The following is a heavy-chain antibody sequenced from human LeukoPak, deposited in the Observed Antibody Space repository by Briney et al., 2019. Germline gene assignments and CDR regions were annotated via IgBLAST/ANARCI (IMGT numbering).Heavy chain of an antibody. CDR1: GGSVRRYY. CDR2: VFNDGST. CDR3: ARVPYGDFDYYYYGIDV. V-gene: IGHV4-59*02. Sequence: PSETLSLTCSVSGGSVRRYYWNWIRQPPGKGLEWIGYVFNDGSTNHNPSLKSRVTISVDTSKNQFSLKLSSVTTADTAVYYCARVPYGDFDYYYYGIDVWGQGTTVTVS. D-gene: IGHD4-17*01. J-gene: IGHJ6*02.